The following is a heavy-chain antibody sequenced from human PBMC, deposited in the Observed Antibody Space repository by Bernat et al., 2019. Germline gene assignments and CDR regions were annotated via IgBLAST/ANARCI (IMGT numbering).Heavy chain of an antibody. D-gene: IGHD6-19*01. CDR2: VSGYNGNT. CDR1: GYTFSYDG. V-gene: IGHV1-18*01. J-gene: IGHJ6*02. CDR3: ARKGLRRSHYFYFGMDV. Sequence: QVQLVQSVAEVKKPGASVKVSCKASGYTFSYDGISWVRQAPGQVLEWMGWVSGYNGNTDYAEKFQGRVTMTTDTSTNTVYMDLRSLGSDDTAVYYCARKGLRRSHYFYFGMDVWGQGTTVIVSS.